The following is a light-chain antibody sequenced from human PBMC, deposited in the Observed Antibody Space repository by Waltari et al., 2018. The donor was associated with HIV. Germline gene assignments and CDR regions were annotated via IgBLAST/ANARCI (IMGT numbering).Light chain of an antibody. CDR3: SSYTNINTVV. J-gene: IGLJ2*01. CDR2: EVT. CDR1: TSDVGAYDY. V-gene: IGLV2-14*01. Sequence: QSALTQPASVSGSPGQSITMSCTGATSDVGAYDYVSWYQQHPGKAPKVIIYEVTNRPSGVSNRFTGSKSGITASLTISGLQTEDEADYYCSSYTNINTVVFGGGTKLTVL.